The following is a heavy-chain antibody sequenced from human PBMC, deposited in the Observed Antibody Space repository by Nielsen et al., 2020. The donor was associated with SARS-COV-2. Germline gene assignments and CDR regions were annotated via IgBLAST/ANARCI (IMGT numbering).Heavy chain of an antibody. CDR3: ARGVGTTSIDWFDP. CDR1: GGSITTYY. V-gene: IGHV4-59*01. D-gene: IGHD1-1*01. CDR2: ISYTGSA. J-gene: IGHJ5*02. Sequence: SETLSLTCTVSGGSITTYYWSWIRQPPGKGLEWIAYISYTGSANYNPSLESRVTTSVDTSKNQFSLRLTSVTAADTAVYYCARGVGTTSIDWFDPWGQGILVYVSS.